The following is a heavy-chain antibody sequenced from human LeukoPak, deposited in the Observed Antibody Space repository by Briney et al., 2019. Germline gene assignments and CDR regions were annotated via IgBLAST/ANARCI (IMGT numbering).Heavy chain of an antibody. CDR3: ARRYTASPGERFDY. CDR2: IYYSGST. D-gene: IGHD2-2*02. V-gene: IGHV4-59*08. CDR1: GGSISSYY. Sequence: SETLSLTCTVSGGSISSYYWSWIRQPPGKGLEWIGYIYYSGSTYYNPSLSSRVTISLDTSKNQFSLMLRSLTAADTAVYYCARRYTASPGERFDYWGQGTLVTVSS. J-gene: IGHJ4*02.